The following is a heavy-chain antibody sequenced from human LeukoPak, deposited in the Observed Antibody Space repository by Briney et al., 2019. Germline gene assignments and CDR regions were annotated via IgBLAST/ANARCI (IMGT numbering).Heavy chain of an antibody. V-gene: IGHV4-39*01. CDR1: GGSISSSSYY. CDR3: ARLYYYDSGSYYKIFDY. Sequence: SETLSLTCTVSGGSISSSSYYWGWIRQPPGTGLEWIGSIYYSGSAYYNPSLKSRVTISVDTSKNQFSLKLSSVTAADTAVYYCARLYYYDSGSYYKIFDYWGQGTLVTVSS. CDR2: IYYSGSA. D-gene: IGHD3-10*01. J-gene: IGHJ4*02.